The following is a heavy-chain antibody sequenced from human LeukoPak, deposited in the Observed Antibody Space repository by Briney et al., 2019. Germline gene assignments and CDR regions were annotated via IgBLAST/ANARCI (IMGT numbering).Heavy chain of an antibody. V-gene: IGHV3-21*01. CDR2: ISSSNYI. J-gene: IGHJ5*02. CDR1: GFTFSSYT. D-gene: IGHD3-3*01. CDR3: ARCAQDYNFWSAYRNWFAP. Sequence: GGSLRLSCAASGFTFSSYTMNWVRQAPGKGLEWVSSISSSNYIYYADSVKGRFTISRDNAKNSLYLQMNSLRAEDTAVYYCARCAQDYNFWSAYRNWFAPWGQGTLVTVSS.